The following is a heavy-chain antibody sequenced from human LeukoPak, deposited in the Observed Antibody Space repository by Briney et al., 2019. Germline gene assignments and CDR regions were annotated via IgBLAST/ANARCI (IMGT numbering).Heavy chain of an antibody. CDR3: ARDPTLLWFGELFFDY. J-gene: IGHJ4*02. CDR1: GYTFTGYY. Sequence: ASVTVSCKASGYTFTGYYMHWVRQAPGQGLEWMGWINPNSGGTNYAQKFQGRVTMTRDTSISTAYMELSRLRSDDTAVYYCARDPTLLWFGELFFDYWGQGTLVTVSS. V-gene: IGHV1-2*02. D-gene: IGHD3-10*01. CDR2: INPNSGGT.